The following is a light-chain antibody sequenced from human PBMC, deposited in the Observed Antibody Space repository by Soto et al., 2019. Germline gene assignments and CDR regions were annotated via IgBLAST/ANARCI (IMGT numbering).Light chain of an antibody. Sequence: EIVMTQSPATLSVSPGGRATLSCRASQSISDTLAWYQQKPGQAPRLLISGASSRATGIPDRFSGSGSGTDFTLTISRLEPEDFALYYCQHYVERSPITCGQGTRLEIK. CDR1: QSISDT. CDR2: GAS. J-gene: IGKJ5*01. V-gene: IGKV3-20*01. CDR3: QHYVERSPIT.